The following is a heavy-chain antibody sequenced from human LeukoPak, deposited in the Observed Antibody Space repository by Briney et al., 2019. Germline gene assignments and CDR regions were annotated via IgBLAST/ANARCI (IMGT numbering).Heavy chain of an antibody. CDR3: ARDSSGYYLRDNFFDY. J-gene: IGHJ4*02. D-gene: IGHD3-22*01. V-gene: IGHV1-18*01. Sequence: ASVKVSCKASGYTFTSYGIRWVRQAPGQGLEWMGWISAYNGNTNYAQKLQGRVTMTTDTSTSTAYMELRSLRSDDTAVYYCARDSSGYYLRDNFFDYWGQGTLVTVSS. CDR1: GYTFTSYG. CDR2: ISAYNGNT.